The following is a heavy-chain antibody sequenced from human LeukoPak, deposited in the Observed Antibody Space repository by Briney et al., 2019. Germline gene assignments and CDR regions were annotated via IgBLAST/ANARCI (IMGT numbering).Heavy chain of an antibody. V-gene: IGHV3-30*03. CDR3: ARGEREDAFDI. Sequence: GGSLRLSCAASGFTFSSYDMHWVRQAPGKGLEWVAVISYDGNNKYYADSVKGRFTISRDNSKNTLYLQMNSLRAEDTAVYYCARGEREDAFDIWGQGTMVTVSS. CDR2: ISYDGNNK. D-gene: IGHD1-26*01. J-gene: IGHJ3*02. CDR1: GFTFSSYD.